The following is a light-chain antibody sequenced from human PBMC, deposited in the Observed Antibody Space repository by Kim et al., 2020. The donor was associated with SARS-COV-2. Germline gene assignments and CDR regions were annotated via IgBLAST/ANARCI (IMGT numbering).Light chain of an antibody. CDR1: NIGSKS. V-gene: IGLV3-21*01. CDR2: YDR. J-gene: IGLJ1*01. CDR3: QVWDTNTDHHV. Sequence: APGETARITCGGTNIGSKSVLWYQQRPGPAPVLVIYYDRDRPSGIPERFSGSNSGNTATLTISGVEAGDEADYYCQVWDTNTDHHVFGSGTKVTVL.